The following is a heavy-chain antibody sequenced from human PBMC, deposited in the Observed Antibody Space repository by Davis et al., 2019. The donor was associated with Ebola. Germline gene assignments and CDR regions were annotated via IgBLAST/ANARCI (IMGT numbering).Heavy chain of an antibody. CDR2: ISSSSSYI. D-gene: IGHD3-10*01. CDR3: ARARGPGYFDY. J-gene: IGHJ4*02. CDR1: GFTFSSNS. V-gene: IGHV3-21*01. Sequence: GESLKISCAASGFTFSSNSMNWVRQAPGKGLEWVSSISSSSSYIYYADSMKGRFTISRDNAKNSLYLQMNSLRAEDTAVYYCARARGPGYFDYWGQGTLVTVSS.